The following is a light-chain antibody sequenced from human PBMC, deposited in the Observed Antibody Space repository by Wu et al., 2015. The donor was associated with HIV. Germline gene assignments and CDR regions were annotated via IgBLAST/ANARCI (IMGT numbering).Light chain of an antibody. CDR1: QSVSSN. CDR2: DAS. J-gene: IGKJ2*01. V-gene: IGKV3-11*01. CDR3: QQRSNWPPLYT. Sequence: EIVMTQSPVTLSMSPGERATLSCRASQSVSSNLAWYQQKPGQAPRLLIYDASNRATGIPARFSGSGSGTDFTLTISSLEPEDFAVYYCQQRSNWPPLYTFGQGTKLEIK.